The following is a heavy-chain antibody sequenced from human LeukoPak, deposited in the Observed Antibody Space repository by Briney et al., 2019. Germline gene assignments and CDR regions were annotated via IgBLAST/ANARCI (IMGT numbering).Heavy chain of an antibody. CDR3: ARRFYYDILTGYSN. CDR2: IYYSGST. V-gene: IGHV4-39*01. D-gene: IGHD3-9*01. Sequence: SETLSLTCTVSGGSISSSSYYWGWIRQPPGKGLEWIGSIYYSGSTYSNPSLKSRVTISVDTSKNQFSLKLSSVTAADTAVYYCARRFYYDILTGYSNWGQGTLVTVSS. CDR1: GGSISSSSYY. J-gene: IGHJ4*02.